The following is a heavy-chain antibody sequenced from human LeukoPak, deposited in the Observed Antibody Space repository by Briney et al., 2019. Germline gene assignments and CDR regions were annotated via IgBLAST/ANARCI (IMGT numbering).Heavy chain of an antibody. CDR3: ARVAVDRLDV. Sequence: SETLSLTCTVSGGSISSYYWSWIRQPPGKGLEWIGYIYYSGSTNYNPSLKSRVTISVDTSKNQFSLKLSSVTAADTAVYYCARVAVDRLDVWGQGTTVTVSS. J-gene: IGHJ6*02. CDR1: GGSISSYY. CDR2: IYYSGST. D-gene: IGHD3/OR15-3a*01. V-gene: IGHV4-59*01.